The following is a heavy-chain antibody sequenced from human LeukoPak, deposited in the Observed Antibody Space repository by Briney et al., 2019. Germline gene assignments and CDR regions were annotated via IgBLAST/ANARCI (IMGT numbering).Heavy chain of an antibody. CDR3: ARAPPYDFWSGYGMDV. V-gene: IGHV1-3*01. Sequence: ASVKVSCKTSGYTFTDLYIHWVRQAPGQRLEWMGWINAGNGNTKYSQKFQGRVTITRDTSASTAYMELSSLRSEDTAVYYCARAPPYDFWSGYGMDVWGQGTTVTVSS. D-gene: IGHD3-3*01. CDR1: GYTFTDLY. J-gene: IGHJ6*02. CDR2: INAGNGNT.